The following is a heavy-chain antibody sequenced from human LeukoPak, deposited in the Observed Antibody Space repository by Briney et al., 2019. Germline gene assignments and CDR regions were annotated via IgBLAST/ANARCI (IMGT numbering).Heavy chain of an antibody. D-gene: IGHD2-2*01. Sequence: ASVTVSFTASGYIFSTYIINWVRPAPGQGLEWMGWINAGDGNTRYSQNFQGRVTVTRDTSASTVYMELSSLRTTDTAVYYCARFGCASSTCSSGEFDYWGQGTLVTVSA. V-gene: IGHV1-3*01. CDR1: GYIFSTYI. J-gene: IGHJ4*02. CDR2: INAGDGNT. CDR3: ARFGCASSTCSSGEFDY.